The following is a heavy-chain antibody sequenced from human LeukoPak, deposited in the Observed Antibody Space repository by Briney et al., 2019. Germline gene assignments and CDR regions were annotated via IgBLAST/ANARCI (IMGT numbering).Heavy chain of an antibody. CDR2: IDWDDDK. V-gene: IGHV2-70*11. Sequence: SGPALVKPTQTLTLTCTFSGFSLSTSGMCVSWIRQPPGKPLEWLARIDWDDDKYYSTSLRTRVSISKDTSKEQVVLTMTNMDPGDTATYYCARLIAASSYFDYWGQGMLVTVSS. J-gene: IGHJ4*02. D-gene: IGHD6-13*01. CDR1: GFSLSTSGMC. CDR3: ARLIAASSYFDY.